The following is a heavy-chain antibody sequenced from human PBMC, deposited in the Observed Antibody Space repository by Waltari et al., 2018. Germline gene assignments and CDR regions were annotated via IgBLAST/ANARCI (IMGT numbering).Heavy chain of an antibody. CDR3: AKDQTYYDFLSGNSFDI. J-gene: IGHJ3*02. Sequence: QVQLVESGGGVVQPGRSLRLSCVASGFTFSSYGVHWVRQAPGKGLEWVALILYDGSNEYYADSVKGRFTISRDNSKNTLFLQMNSLRAEDTAVYYCAKDQTYYDFLSGNSFDIWGQGTMVTVSS. CDR2: ILYDGSNE. D-gene: IGHD3-3*01. V-gene: IGHV3-30*18. CDR1: GFTFSSYG.